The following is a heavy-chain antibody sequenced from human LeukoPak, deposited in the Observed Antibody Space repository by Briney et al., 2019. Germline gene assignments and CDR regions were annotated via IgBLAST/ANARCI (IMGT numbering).Heavy chain of an antibody. CDR1: GFTFSDYY. J-gene: IGHJ4*02. Sequence: GGSLRLSCAASGFTFSDYYMSWIRQAPGKGLEWLSYIGPGPSHTYYADSVRGRFVISRDDAKSSLYLQMSSLRAEDTAVYYCARDYVTMAPDYGGLGTLVTVSS. D-gene: IGHD3-10*02. V-gene: IGHV3-11*06. CDR2: IGPGPSHT. CDR3: ARDYVTMAPDY.